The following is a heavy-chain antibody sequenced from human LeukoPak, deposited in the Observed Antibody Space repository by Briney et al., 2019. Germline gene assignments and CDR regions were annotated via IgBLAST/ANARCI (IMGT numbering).Heavy chain of an antibody. J-gene: IGHJ5*02. CDR1: GYSISSGYY. V-gene: IGHV4-38-2*02. Sequence: SETLSLTCTVSGYSISSGYYWGWIRQPPGKGLEWIGSIYHSGSTYYNPSLKSRVTISVDTSKNQFSLKLSSVTAADTAVYYCARDHYPYYDLWSGYPYKANWFDPWGQGTLVTVSS. D-gene: IGHD3-3*01. CDR2: IYHSGST. CDR3: ARDHYPYYDLWSGYPYKANWFDP.